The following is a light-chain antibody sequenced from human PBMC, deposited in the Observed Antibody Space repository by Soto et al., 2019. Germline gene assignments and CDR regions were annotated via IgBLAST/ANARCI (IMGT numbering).Light chain of an antibody. CDR1: QDIGAY. V-gene: IGKV1-39*01. Sequence: DIQMTQSPSSLSASIGDRVTISCRASQDIGAYVNWYQHKQGKAPRVLMYAASNLKSGVPPRFSGSGVGRDFTLTISDLQPEDFATYYCLHSYSTRTFGQGTKVERK. CDR3: LHSYSTRT. J-gene: IGKJ1*01. CDR2: AAS.